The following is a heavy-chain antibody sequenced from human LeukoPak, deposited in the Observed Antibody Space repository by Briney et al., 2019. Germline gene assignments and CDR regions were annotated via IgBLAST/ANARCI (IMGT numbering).Heavy chain of an antibody. CDR1: GFTFSSYS. CDR3: ARDVAYSRSLGRMEL. Sequence: GGSLRLSCAASGFTFSSYSMNWVRQAPGKGLEWVSSISSSSSYIYYADSVKGRFTISRDNAKNSLYLQMNSLRAEDTAVYYCARDVAYSRSLGRMELRGKEHTLTV. V-gene: IGHV3-21*01. CDR2: ISSSSSYI. D-gene: IGHD6-6*01. J-gene: IGHJ6*04.